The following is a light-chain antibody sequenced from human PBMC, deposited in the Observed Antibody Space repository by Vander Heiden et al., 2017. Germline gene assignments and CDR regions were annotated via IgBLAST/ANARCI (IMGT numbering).Light chain of an antibody. V-gene: IGKV3-15*01. Sequence: EIVMTQSLATLSVSPGERATLSCRASQSIMNKLVWYQQKPGQAPRLLIYAASIRVTGIPARFSGSGSGTEFTLTISSLQSEDFAVYYCQQYYNWPPLTFGGGTKVEIK. CDR3: QQYYNWPPLT. CDR2: AAS. CDR1: QSIMNK. J-gene: IGKJ4*01.